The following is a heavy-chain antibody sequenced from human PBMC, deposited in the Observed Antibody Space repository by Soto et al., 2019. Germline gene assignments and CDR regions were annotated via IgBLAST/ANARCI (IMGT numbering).Heavy chain of an antibody. V-gene: IGHV1-46*01. CDR3: AGLYYYYGMDV. CDR2: INPSGGST. D-gene: IGHD2-15*01. Sequence: ASVKVSCKASGYTFTSYYMHWVRQAPGQGLEWMGIINPSGGSTSCAQKYQGRVTMTRDTSTSTVYMELSSLRSEDTAVYYCAGLYYYYGMDVWGQGTTVTVSS. J-gene: IGHJ6*02. CDR1: GYTFTSYY.